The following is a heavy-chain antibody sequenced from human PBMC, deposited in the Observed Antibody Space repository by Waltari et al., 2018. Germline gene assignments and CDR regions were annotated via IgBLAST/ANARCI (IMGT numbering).Heavy chain of an antibody. V-gene: IGHV4-38-2*01. Sequence: QVQLQESGPGLVKPSETLSLTCAVSGYSISSGYYWGWIRQPPGKGLEWIGSIYHSGSTYYNPSLKSRVTISVDTSKNQFSLKLSSVTAADTAVYYCARQKGDYIWGSYRQYYFDYWGQGTLVTVSS. CDR1: GYSISSGYY. CDR3: ARQKGDYIWGSYRQYYFDY. CDR2: IYHSGST. D-gene: IGHD3-16*02. J-gene: IGHJ4*02.